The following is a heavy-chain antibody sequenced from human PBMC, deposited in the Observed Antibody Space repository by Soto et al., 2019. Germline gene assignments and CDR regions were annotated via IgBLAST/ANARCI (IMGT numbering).Heavy chain of an antibody. J-gene: IGHJ4*02. V-gene: IGHV4-59*08. CDR1: GGSISSYY. CDR3: AKLKSGRRWLQPITSRLDY. Sequence: SETLSLTCTVSGGSISSYYWSWIRQPPGKGLEWIGYIYYSGSTNYNPSLKSRVTISVDTSKNQFSLQLSSVTAADTAVYYCAKLKSGRRWLQPITSRLDYWGQGTLVTVSS. D-gene: IGHD5-12*01. CDR2: IYYSGST.